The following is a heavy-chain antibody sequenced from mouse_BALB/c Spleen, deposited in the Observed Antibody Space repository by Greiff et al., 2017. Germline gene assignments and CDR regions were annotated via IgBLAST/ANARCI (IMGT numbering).Heavy chain of an antibody. V-gene: IGHV5-12-2*01. CDR1: GFTFSSYT. CDR2: ISNGGGST. CDR3: ATVYYGSSPLYAMDY. J-gene: IGHJ4*01. Sequence: EVMLVESGGGLVQPGGSLKLSCAASGFTFSSYTMSWVRQTPEKRLEWVAYISNGGGSTYYPDTVKGRFTISRDNAKNTLYLQMSSLKSEDTAMYYCATVYYGSSPLYAMDYGGQGTSVTVSS. D-gene: IGHD1-1*01.